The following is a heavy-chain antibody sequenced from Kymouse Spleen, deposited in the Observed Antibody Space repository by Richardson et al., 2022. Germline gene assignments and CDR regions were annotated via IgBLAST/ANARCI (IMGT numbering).Heavy chain of an antibody. CDR2: INHSGST. V-gene: IGHV4-34*01. CDR1: GGSFSGYY. Sequence: QVQLQQWGAGLLKPSETLSLTCAVYGGSFSGYYWSWIRQPPGKGLEWIGEINHSGSTNYNPSLKSRVTISVDTSKNQFSLKLSSVTAADTAVYYCARGNSSGHDYWGQGTLVTVSS. D-gene: IGHD6-19*01. CDR3: ARGNSSGHDY. J-gene: IGHJ4*02.